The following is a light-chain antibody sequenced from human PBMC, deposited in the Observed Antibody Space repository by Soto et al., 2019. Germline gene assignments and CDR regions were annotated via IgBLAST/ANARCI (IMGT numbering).Light chain of an antibody. CDR1: QSISSR. Sequence: DIQITQSPSTLSASVGDRVTIACRAIQSISSRLAWYQQKPGKAPKLLIYDASSLESGVPSRFSGSGAGTECTRTISSLQPDDVETYYCQQYNSYSWTFGQGTKVDIK. J-gene: IGKJ1*01. V-gene: IGKV1-5*01. CDR2: DAS. CDR3: QQYNSYSWT.